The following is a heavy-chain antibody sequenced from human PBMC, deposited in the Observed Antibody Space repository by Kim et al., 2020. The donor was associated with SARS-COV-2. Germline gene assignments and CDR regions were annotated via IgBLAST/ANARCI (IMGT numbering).Heavy chain of an antibody. CDR1: GGSINTGGYY. V-gene: IGHV4-31*03. Sequence: SETLSLTCTVSGGSINTGGYYWSWIRQPPGKGLEWLGFIYYSRDTYYSPSLKTRLTISLDTSENQFSLKLNSVTAADTAVYYCARCPAPGWFDPWGQGTLVTVSP. J-gene: IGHJ5*02. CDR3: ARCPAPGWFDP. CDR2: IYYSRDT.